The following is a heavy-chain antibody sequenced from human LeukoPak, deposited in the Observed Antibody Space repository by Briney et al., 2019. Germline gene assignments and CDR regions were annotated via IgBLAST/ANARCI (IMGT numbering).Heavy chain of an antibody. Sequence: GGSLRLSCAASGFTFSSYSMNWVRQAPGKGLEWVSSISSSSSYIYCADSVKGRFTISRDNAKNSLYLQMNSLRAEDTAVYYCARVAGTTGNFDYWGQGTLVTVSS. V-gene: IGHV3-21*01. J-gene: IGHJ4*02. CDR2: ISSSSSYI. CDR1: GFTFSSYS. CDR3: ARVAGTTGNFDY. D-gene: IGHD1-7*01.